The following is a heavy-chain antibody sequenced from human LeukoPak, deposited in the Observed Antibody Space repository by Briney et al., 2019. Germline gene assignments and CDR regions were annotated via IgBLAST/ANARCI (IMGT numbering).Heavy chain of an antibody. V-gene: IGHV3-23*01. Sequence: GGSLRLSCAASGFTVSSNYMSWVRQAPGKGLEWVSTISGSGGSTYYADSVKGRFTISRDNSKNTLYLQMNSLRAEDTAVYYCAKENYDFWSGSTFDYWGQGTLVPVSS. CDR1: GFTVSSNY. D-gene: IGHD3-3*01. CDR3: AKENYDFWSGSTFDY. CDR2: ISGSGGST. J-gene: IGHJ4*02.